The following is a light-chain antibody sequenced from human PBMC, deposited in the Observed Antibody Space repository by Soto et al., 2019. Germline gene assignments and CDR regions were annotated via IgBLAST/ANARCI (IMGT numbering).Light chain of an antibody. CDR2: DAS. V-gene: IGKV3-20*01. Sequence: EIVLTQSPGTLSLSPGEGATLSCRASQSVRSGILAWYRQKRGQAPRLLIYDASSRATGIPDRFSGSGSGTDFTLTISRLEPEDFAVYYCQQNVTSPVTFGQGTKVDIK. J-gene: IGKJ1*01. CDR3: QQNVTSPVT. CDR1: QSVRSGI.